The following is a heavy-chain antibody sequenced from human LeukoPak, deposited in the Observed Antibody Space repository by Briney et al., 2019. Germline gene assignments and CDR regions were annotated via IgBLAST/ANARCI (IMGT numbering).Heavy chain of an antibody. CDR1: GFTSSSYA. D-gene: IGHD3-22*01. J-gene: IGHJ3*02. Sequence: GGSLRLSCAASGFTSSSYAMSWVRQAPGKGLEWVSAISGSGGSTYYADSVKGRFTIFRDNSKNTLYLQMNSLRAEDTAVYYCWYYDSSGYYRSHAFDIWGQGTMVTVSS. V-gene: IGHV3-23*01. CDR2: ISGSGGST. CDR3: WYYDSSGYYRSHAFDI.